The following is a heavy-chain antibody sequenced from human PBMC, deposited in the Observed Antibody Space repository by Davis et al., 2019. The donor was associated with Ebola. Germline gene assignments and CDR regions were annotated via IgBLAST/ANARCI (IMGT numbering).Heavy chain of an antibody. V-gene: IGHV3-13*01. J-gene: IGHJ5*02. CDR1: GFTFSSYD. Sequence: PGGSLRLSCAASGFTFSSYDMHWVRQATGKGLEWVSAIGTAGDTYYPGSVKGRFTISRENAKNSLYLQMNSLRAGDTAVYYCARGGCSGGSCYDGPDNSNWFDPWGQGTLVTVSS. D-gene: IGHD2-15*01. CDR3: ARGGCSGGSCYDGPDNSNWFDP. CDR2: IGTAGDT.